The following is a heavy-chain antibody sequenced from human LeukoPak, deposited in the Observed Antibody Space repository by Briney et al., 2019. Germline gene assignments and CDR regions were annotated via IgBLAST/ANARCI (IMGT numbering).Heavy chain of an antibody. J-gene: IGHJ5*02. CDR3: ARGPSGSYFRFDP. CDR2: IIPTFGTA. Sequence: SVKVSCKASGGTFSSYAISWVRQAPGQGLEWMGGIIPTFGTANYAQKFQGRVTITTDESTSTAYMELSSLRSEDTAVYYCARGPSGSYFRFDPWGQGALVTVSS. CDR1: GGTFSSYA. V-gene: IGHV1-69*05. D-gene: IGHD1-26*01.